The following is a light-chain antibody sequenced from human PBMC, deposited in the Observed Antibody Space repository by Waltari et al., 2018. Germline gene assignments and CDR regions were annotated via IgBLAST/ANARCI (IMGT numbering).Light chain of an antibody. CDR1: LLGDLY. CDR3: QVWDSSTLV. CDR2: QDS. J-gene: IGLJ2*01. V-gene: IGLV3-1*01. Sequence: LTQPPSVFVSPGQTASIPCSGNLLGDLYVFWYQQVAGQSPVMVLYQDSKRPSGIPERFSGSKSGNPATLTSSGTKAREEANDYCQVWDSSTLVFGGGTKLTVL.